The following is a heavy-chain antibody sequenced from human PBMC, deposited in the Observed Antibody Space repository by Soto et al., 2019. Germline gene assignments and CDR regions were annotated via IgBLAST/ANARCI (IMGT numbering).Heavy chain of an antibody. V-gene: IGHV1-3*01. J-gene: IGHJ6*02. CDR3: ARGVAARPGYYYYYYGMDV. CDR2: INAGNGNT. D-gene: IGHD6-6*01. Sequence: ASVKVSCKASGYTFTSYAMHWVRQAPGQRLEWMGWINAGNGNTKYSQKFQGRVTITRDTSASTAYMELSSLRSEDTAVYYCARGVAARPGYYYYYYGMDVWGQGTTVTVSS. CDR1: GYTFTSYA.